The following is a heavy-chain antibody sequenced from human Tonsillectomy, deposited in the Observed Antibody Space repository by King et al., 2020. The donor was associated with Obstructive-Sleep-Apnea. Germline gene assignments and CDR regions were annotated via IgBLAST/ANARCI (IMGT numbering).Heavy chain of an antibody. Sequence: VQLVESGAEVKKPGASVKVSCKASGYTFTGYYMHWVRQAPGQGLEWMGWINPNSGGTNYAQKFQGRVTMTRDTSISTAYMELSRLRSDDTAVYYCASQPLAAAGPGRLGYWGQGTLVTVSS. V-gene: IGHV1-2*02. CDR2: INPNSGGT. CDR3: ASQPLAAAGPGRLGY. J-gene: IGHJ4*02. D-gene: IGHD6-13*01. CDR1: GYTFTGYY.